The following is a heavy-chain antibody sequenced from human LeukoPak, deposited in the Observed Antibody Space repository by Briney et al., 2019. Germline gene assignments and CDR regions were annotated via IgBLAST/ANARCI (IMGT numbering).Heavy chain of an antibody. CDR2: INHSGST. CDR1: GGSFSGYY. CDR3: ARGPMVGSLPKAAAGTYNWFDP. Sequence: PSGTLSLTCAVYGGSFSGYYWSWIRQPPGKGLEWIGEINHSGSTNYNPSLKSRVTISADTSKNQFSLKLSSVTAADTAVYYCARGPMVGSLPKAAAGTYNWFDPWGQGTLVTVSS. V-gene: IGHV4-34*01. D-gene: IGHD6-13*01. J-gene: IGHJ5*02.